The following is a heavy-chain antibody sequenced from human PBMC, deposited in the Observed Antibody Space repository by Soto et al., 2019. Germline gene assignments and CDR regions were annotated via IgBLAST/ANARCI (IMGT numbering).Heavy chain of an antibody. Sequence: SETLSLTCAVYGGSFSGYYWSWIRQPPGKGLEWIGEINHSRNTNYNPSLKSRVTISVDTSMNQLSLKLSSVTAADTAVYYCARQVDYYDSSGYSIFDYRAQRTPVTGSS. V-gene: IGHV4-34*01. CDR3: ARQVDYYDSSGYSIFDY. CDR2: INHSRNT. D-gene: IGHD3-22*01. CDR1: GGSFSGYY. J-gene: IGHJ4*02.